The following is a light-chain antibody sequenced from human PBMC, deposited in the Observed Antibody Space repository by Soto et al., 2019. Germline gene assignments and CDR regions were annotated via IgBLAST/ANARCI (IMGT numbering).Light chain of an antibody. CDR1: SSDVGSYNL. Sequence: QSALTQPASVSGSPGQPITISCTGTSSDVGSYNLVSWYQQHPGKAPKLMIYEVSKRPSGVSNRFSGSKSGNTASLTISGLQAEDEADYYCCSYAGSVVFGGGTQLTVL. V-gene: IGLV2-23*02. J-gene: IGLJ2*01. CDR3: CSYAGSVV. CDR2: EVS.